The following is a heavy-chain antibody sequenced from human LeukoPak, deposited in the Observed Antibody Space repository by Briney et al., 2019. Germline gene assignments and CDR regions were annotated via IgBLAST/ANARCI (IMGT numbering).Heavy chain of an antibody. CDR2: TYYRSKWYN. Sequence: SQTLSLTCAISGDSVSSNSAAWNWIRQSPSRGLEWLGRTYYRSKWYNDYAVSVKSRITINPDTSKNQFSLQLNSVTPEDTAVYYCARGSFMGGSGSSYYFDYWGQGTLVTVSS. J-gene: IGHJ4*02. CDR1: GDSVSSNSAA. CDR3: ARGSFMGGSGSSYYFDY. D-gene: IGHD3-10*01. V-gene: IGHV6-1*01.